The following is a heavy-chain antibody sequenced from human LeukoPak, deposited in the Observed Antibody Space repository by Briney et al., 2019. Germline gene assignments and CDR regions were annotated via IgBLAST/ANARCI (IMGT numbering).Heavy chain of an antibody. D-gene: IGHD5-18*01. CDR1: GGTFSSYA. Sequence: SVKVSCKASGGTFSSYAISWVRQAPGQGLEWMGGIIPIFGTANYAQKFQGRVTITTDESTSTAYMELSSLRSEDTAVYYCAREGYNYGYGDYWGQGALVTVSS. V-gene: IGHV1-69*05. J-gene: IGHJ4*02. CDR3: AREGYNYGYGDY. CDR2: IIPIFGTA.